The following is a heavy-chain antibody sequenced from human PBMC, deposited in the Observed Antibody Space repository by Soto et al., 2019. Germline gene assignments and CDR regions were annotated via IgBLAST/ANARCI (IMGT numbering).Heavy chain of an antibody. V-gene: IGHV3-23*01. Sequence: EVQLLQSGGGLVQPGGSLCLSCVASGLTFSVSAMTWVRQAPGMGVAWVSTTGLSGRTTYYGDSVKGRFTVSRDNVKNRLALQMSSLTAEETAVYYRATVHNTSRSFNFWGRGTLVNVS. J-gene: IGHJ4*02. CDR3: ATVHNTSRSFNF. CDR1: GLTFSVSA. D-gene: IGHD1-20*01. CDR2: TGLSGRTT.